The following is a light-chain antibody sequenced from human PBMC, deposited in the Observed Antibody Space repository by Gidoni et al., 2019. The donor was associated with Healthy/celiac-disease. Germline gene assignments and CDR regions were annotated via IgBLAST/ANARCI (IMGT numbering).Light chain of an antibody. CDR1: QSVSSY. Sequence: EIVLTQSPATLSLSPGERATLSCRASQSVSSYLAGYQQKPGQAPRLLIYDASNRATGIPARFSGSGFGTDFTLTISSLEPEDFAVYYCQQRSNWLTFGGGTKVEIK. CDR2: DAS. J-gene: IGKJ4*01. V-gene: IGKV3-11*01. CDR3: QQRSNWLT.